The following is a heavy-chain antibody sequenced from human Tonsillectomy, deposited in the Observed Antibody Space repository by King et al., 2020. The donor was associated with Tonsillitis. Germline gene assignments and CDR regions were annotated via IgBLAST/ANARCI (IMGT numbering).Heavy chain of an antibody. CDR1: GGTFSSYA. CDR3: ARESSGITGTTHRTLDY. V-gene: IGHV1-69*12. J-gene: IGHJ4*02. CDR2: IIPIFGTA. Sequence: QLVQSGAEVKKPGSSVKVSCKASGGTFSSYAISWVRQAPGQGLEWMGGIIPIFGTANYAQKFQGRVAITAGESTNTAYMELSSLRSEDTAVYYCARESSGITGTTHRTLDYWGQGTLVTVSS. D-gene: IGHD1-7*01.